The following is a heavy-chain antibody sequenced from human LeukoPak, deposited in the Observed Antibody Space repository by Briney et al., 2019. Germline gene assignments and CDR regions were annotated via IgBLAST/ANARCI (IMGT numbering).Heavy chain of an antibody. CDR3: ARDVELRWFDP. J-gene: IGHJ5*02. CDR2: IYYSGSI. D-gene: IGHD3-10*01. V-gene: IGHV4-59*01. CDR1: GDSISSYY. Sequence: SETLSLTCTVSGDSISSYYWSWIRQPPGKGLEWIAYIYYSGSINYNPSLKSRVTISVDTSKNQFSLKLSSVTAADTAVYYCARDVELRWFDPWGQGTLVTVSS.